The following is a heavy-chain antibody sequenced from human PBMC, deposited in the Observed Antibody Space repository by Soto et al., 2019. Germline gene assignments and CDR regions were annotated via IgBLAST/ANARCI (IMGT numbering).Heavy chain of an antibody. CDR2: IIPIFGTA. D-gene: IGHD3-22*01. CDR1: GYTFTSYG. V-gene: IGHV1-69*13. CDR3: ARDRGPSSGYYPYWFDP. J-gene: IGHJ5*02. Sequence: VKVSCKASGYTFTSYGISWVRQAPGQGLEWMGGIIPIFGTANYAQKFQARVTITADESTSTAYMELSSLRSEDTAVYYCARDRGPSSGYYPYWFDPWGQGTLVTVSS.